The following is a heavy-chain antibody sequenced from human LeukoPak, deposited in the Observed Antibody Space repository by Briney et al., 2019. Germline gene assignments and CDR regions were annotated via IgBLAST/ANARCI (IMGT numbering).Heavy chain of an antibody. J-gene: IGHJ5*02. CDR3: ARHVPARVAARWFDP. V-gene: IGHV4-39*01. D-gene: IGHD2-15*01. CDR1: GGSISSSSYY. Sequence: SETLSLTCTVSGGSISSSSYYWGWIRQPPGKGLEWIGSIYYSGSTYYNPSLKSRVTISVDTSKDQFSLKLSSVTAADTAAYYCARHVPARVAARWFDPWGQGTLVTVSS. CDR2: IYYSGST.